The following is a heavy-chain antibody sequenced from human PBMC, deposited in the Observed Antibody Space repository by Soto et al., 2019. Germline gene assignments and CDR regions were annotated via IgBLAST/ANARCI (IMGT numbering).Heavy chain of an antibody. CDR3: AKDGNLYSGTYQGY. CDR2: ISYEGSNK. V-gene: IGHV3-30*18. D-gene: IGHD1-26*01. J-gene: IGHJ4*02. Sequence: QVQLVESGGGVVQPGRSLRLSCAASGFPFSNHGMHWVRQAPGKGLEWVSVISYEGSNKYYADSVKGRFTISRDNSKNTVYLQMNSLRPEDTAMYYCAKDGNLYSGTYQGYWGQGTLVTVSS. CDR1: GFPFSNHG.